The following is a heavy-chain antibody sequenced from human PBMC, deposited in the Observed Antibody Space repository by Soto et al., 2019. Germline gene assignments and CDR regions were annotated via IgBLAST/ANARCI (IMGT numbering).Heavy chain of an antibody. CDR1: GGSISSSSYY. D-gene: IGHD2-2*01. V-gene: IGHV4-39*01. CDR3: ARGYQLRNDAFDI. J-gene: IGHJ3*02. Sequence: SETLSLTCTVSGGSISSSSYYWGWIRQPPGKGLEWIGSIYYSGSTYYNPSLKSRVTISVDTSKNQFSLKLSSVTAADTAVYYCARGYQLRNDAFDIWGQGTMVTVSS. CDR2: IYYSGST.